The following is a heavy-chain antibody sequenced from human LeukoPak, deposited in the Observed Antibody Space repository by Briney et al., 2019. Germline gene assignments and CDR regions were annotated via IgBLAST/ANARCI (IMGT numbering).Heavy chain of an antibody. CDR3: ARELVEMATLDY. Sequence: SETLSLTCTVSGGPISSYYWSWIRQPPGKGLEWIGYIYYSGSTNYNPSLKSRVTISVDTSKNQFSLKLSSVTAADTAVYYCARELVEMATLDYWGQGTLVTVSS. CDR1: GGPISSYY. D-gene: IGHD5-24*01. J-gene: IGHJ4*02. V-gene: IGHV4-59*01. CDR2: IYYSGST.